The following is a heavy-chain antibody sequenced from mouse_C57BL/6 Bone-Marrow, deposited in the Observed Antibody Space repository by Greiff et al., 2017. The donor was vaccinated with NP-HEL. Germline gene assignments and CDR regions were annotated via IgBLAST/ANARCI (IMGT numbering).Heavy chain of an antibody. Sequence: QVQLQQSGAELVKPGASVKMSCKASGYTFTSYWITWVKQRPGQGLEWIGDIYPGSGSTNYNEKFKSKATLTVDTSSSTAYMQLSSLTSEDSAVYYCARECDYYSSSYYFDYWGQGTTLTVSS. D-gene: IGHD1-1*01. CDR1: GYTFTSYW. J-gene: IGHJ2*01. V-gene: IGHV1-55*01. CDR3: ARECDYYSSSYYFDY. CDR2: IYPGSGST.